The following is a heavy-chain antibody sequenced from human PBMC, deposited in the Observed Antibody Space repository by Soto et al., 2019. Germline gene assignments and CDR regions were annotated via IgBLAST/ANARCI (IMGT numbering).Heavy chain of an antibody. Sequence: GGSLRLSCAASGFTFSSYAMSWVRQAPGKGLEWVSAISGSGGSTYYADSVKGRFTISRDNSKNTLYLQMNSLRAEDTALYYCATLGVAARLGFGWFDPWGQGTLVTVSS. CDR2: ISGSGGST. J-gene: IGHJ5*02. V-gene: IGHV3-23*01. D-gene: IGHD6-6*01. CDR3: ATLGVAARLGFGWFDP. CDR1: GFTFSSYA.